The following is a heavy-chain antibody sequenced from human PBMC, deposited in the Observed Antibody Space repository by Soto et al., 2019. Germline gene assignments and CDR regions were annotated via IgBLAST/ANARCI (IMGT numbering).Heavy chain of an antibody. CDR2: ISYDGSNK. CDR1: GFTFSSYA. CDR3: ARAGGMDV. Sequence: GWSLRLSCAASGFTFSSYAMHWVRQAPGKGLEWVAVISYDGSNKYYADSVKGRFTISRDISKNTLYLQMNSLRAEDTAVYYCARAGGMDVWGQGTTVTVSS. V-gene: IGHV3-30-3*01. D-gene: IGHD3-10*01. J-gene: IGHJ6*02.